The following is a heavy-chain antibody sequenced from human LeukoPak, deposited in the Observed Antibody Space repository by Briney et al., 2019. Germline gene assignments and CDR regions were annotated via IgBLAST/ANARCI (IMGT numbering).Heavy chain of an antibody. Sequence: GGSLRLSCAASGFTFNNYWMTWFRQAPGKGLEWVANIKQDGTEIFYVDSVRGRFIISRDNAKNSLYLQMSNLRAEDTAVYFCARGGGLDVWGQGATVTVSS. CDR3: ARGGGLDV. CDR1: GFTFNNYW. CDR2: IKQDGTEI. V-gene: IGHV3-7*03. D-gene: IGHD3-16*01. J-gene: IGHJ6*02.